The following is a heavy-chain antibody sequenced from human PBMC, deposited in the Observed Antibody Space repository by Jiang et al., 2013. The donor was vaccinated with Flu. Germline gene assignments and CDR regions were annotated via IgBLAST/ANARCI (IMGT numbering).Heavy chain of an antibody. V-gene: IGHV3-23*01. Sequence: QLLESGGGLVQPGGSLRLSCAASGFTFRSYAMSWVRQAPGKGLEWVSGISGSGGRTHYADSVKGRFTISRDNSKNTLYLQMNSLRAEDTAVYYCAKLARVVVVVPAAINWGNWFDPWGQGTLVTVSS. J-gene: IGHJ5*02. CDR3: AKLARVVVVVPAAINWGNWFDP. D-gene: IGHD2-2*01. CDR2: ISGSGGRT. CDR1: GFTFRSYA.